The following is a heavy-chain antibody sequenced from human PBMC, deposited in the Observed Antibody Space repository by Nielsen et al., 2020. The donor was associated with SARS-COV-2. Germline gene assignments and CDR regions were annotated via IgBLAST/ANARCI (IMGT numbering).Heavy chain of an antibody. J-gene: IGHJ6*02. D-gene: IGHD3-10*01. V-gene: IGHV3-64D*09. CDR3: AKASSGYRGQLYYYYYYGMDV. CDR1: GFTFSSYA. Sequence: GESLKISCSASGFTFSSYAMHWVRQAPGKGLEYVSAISSNGGSTYYADSVKGRFTISRDNSKNTLYLQMSSLRAEDTAVYYCAKASSGYRGQLYYYYYYGMDVWGQGTTVTVSS. CDR2: ISSNGGST.